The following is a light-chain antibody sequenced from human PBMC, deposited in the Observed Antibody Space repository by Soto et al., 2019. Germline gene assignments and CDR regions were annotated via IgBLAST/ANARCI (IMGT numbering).Light chain of an antibody. CDR3: QQRSDWHT. J-gene: IGKJ5*01. V-gene: IGKV3-11*01. Sequence: EIVLTHSPATLSLSPGERATLSFRASQSVSSYLAWYQQKPGQAPMLLIYDASNRATGIQARSSGSGSGTDFTLTISSLAPEDFAVYYCQQRSDWHTFGQGTDWRL. CDR2: DAS. CDR1: QSVSSY.